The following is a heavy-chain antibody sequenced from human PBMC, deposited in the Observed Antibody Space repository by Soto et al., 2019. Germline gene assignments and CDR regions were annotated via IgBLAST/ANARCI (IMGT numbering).Heavy chain of an antibody. V-gene: IGHV4-30-2*01. CDR2: IYHSGST. CDR1: GGSISSGGYS. J-gene: IGHJ4*02. D-gene: IGHD6-19*01. CDR3: ARARGLGAVAVDY. Sequence: QLQLQESGSGLVKPSQTLSLTCAVSGGSISSGGYSWSWIRQPPGKGLEWIGYIYHSGSTYYNPSHKSRVTISVERSKYQFSLKLSCVTAADTSVYYCARARGLGAVAVDYWGQGTLVTVAS.